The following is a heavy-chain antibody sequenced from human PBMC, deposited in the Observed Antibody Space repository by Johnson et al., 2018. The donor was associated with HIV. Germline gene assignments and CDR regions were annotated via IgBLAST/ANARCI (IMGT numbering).Heavy chain of an antibody. CDR3: ARDTIRELQLPDGLDV. CDR2: IYSSGST. Sequence: VQLVESGGGLVQPGGSLRLSCAASGFTVSSNYMSCVRQAPGKGLEWVSVIYSSGSTYYTDSVKGRFTTSRDNSKNTVYPKMNSLRAEVTAVYYCARDTIRELQLPDGLDVCGHVTMVSVSS. V-gene: IGHV3-53*01. CDR1: GFTVSSNY. J-gene: IGHJ3*01. D-gene: IGHD1-7*01.